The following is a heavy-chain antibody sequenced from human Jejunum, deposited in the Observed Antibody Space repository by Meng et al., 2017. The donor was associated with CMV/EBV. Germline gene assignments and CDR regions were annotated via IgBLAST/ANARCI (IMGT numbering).Heavy chain of an antibody. CDR2: ISYDGSNK. J-gene: IGHJ4*02. Sequence: CEGSGFAFNNYAIHWVRQAPGKGLEWVTLISYDGSNKFYADSVKGRFTISRDNSKNTVYVQMNSLRVEDTAMYFCARGYNYGPHDYWGQGTLVTVSS. D-gene: IGHD5-18*01. CDR1: GFAFNNYA. CDR3: ARGYNYGPHDY. V-gene: IGHV3-30-3*01.